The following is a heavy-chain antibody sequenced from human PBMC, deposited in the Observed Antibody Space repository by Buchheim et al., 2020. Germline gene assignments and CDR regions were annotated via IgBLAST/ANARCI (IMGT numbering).Heavy chain of an antibody. V-gene: IGHV3-72*01. J-gene: IGHJ4*02. CDR1: GFTFSDHY. CDR3: TRDAILNY. Sequence: EVQLVESGGGLVQPGGSLRLSCAASGFTFSDHYMDWVRQAPGKGLEWVGRSRNKAKSYTTEYAASVKGRFTISRDDSKNSLYLQMNSLKTEDTAVYYCTRDAILNYWGQGTL. CDR2: SRNKAKSYTT.